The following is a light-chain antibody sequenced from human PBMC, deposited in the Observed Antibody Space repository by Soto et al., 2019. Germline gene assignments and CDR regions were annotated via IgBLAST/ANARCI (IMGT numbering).Light chain of an antibody. CDR3: QQANRFPFT. V-gene: IGKV1-12*01. J-gene: IGKJ3*01. CDR1: QVINNW. CDR2: DAA. Sequence: DIQMTQSPSSVSASVGDRVTITCRASQVINNWLAWYQQKPGKTPKLLIYDAASLQSGVPSRFSGSGSGTHFTLTISNLQPEDFATYYCQQANRFPFTFGPGTKVDIK.